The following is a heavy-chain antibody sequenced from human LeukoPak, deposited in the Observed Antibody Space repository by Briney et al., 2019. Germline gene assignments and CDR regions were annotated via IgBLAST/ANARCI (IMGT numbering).Heavy chain of an antibody. CDR2: IDPSDSYT. CDR1: GYSFTSYW. Sequence: GESLKISYKGSGYSFTSYWISWVRQMPGKGLEWMGRIDPSDSYTNYSPSFQGHVTISADKSISTAYLQWSSLKASDTAMYYCARHDCTNGVCYPNDYWGQGTLVTVSS. V-gene: IGHV5-10-1*01. D-gene: IGHD2-8*01. CDR3: ARHDCTNGVCYPNDY. J-gene: IGHJ4*02.